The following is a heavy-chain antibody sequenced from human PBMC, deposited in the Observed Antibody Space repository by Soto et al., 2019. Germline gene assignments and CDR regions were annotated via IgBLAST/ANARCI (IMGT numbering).Heavy chain of an antibody. J-gene: IGHJ3*02. CDR2: IYQSGST. V-gene: IGHV4-30-2*01. D-gene: IGHD3-22*01. CDR1: GGSLSSSAYS. CDR3: ARELLFYDSDGFSWDDAFDI. Sequence: SETLSLTCAVSGGSLSSSAYSWSWIRQPPGKGLEWIGFIYQSGSTYYNPSLKSRVTMSLDRPKNQFSLKLSSVTAADTAVYYCARELLFYDSDGFSWDDAFDIWGQGTMVTV.